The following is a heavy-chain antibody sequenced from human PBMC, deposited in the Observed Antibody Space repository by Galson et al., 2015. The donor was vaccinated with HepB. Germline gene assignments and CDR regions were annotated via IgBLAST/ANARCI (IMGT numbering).Heavy chain of an antibody. CDR2: ITSDGGTT. J-gene: IGHJ4*02. V-gene: IGHV3-23*01. CDR3: AKDRQAWLEWYFDS. Sequence: SLRLSCAVSGFTFSNYGMNWVRQAPGKGLERVSGITSDGGTTYYADSVKGRFTISRDHTWSTLYLQMNSLRAEDTAVYYCAKDRQAWLEWYFDSWGQGTLVAVSS. D-gene: IGHD3-3*01. CDR1: GFTFSNYG.